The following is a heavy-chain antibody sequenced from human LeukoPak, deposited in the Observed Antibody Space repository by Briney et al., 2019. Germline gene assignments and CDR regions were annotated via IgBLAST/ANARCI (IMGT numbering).Heavy chain of an antibody. CDR3: AKEKLTGMYDGFDI. CDR1: GFTFSSSG. CDR2: ISYGGSKK. D-gene: IGHD7-27*01. V-gene: IGHV3-30*18. Sequence: GGSLRLSCAASGFTFSSSGMHWVRQGPGKGLVWVVDISYGGSKKYDADSGKGRFTISRDNSKNTLYLQMNSLRAEDAAVYYCAKEKLTGMYDGFDIWGQGTMVTVSS. J-gene: IGHJ3*02.